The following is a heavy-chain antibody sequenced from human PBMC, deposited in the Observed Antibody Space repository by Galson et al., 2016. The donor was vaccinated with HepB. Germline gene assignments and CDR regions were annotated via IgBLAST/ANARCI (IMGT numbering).Heavy chain of an antibody. D-gene: IGHD5-12*01. CDR2: LYRDGRT. CDR1: GLTASDTY. V-gene: IGHV3-53*01. CDR3: SRVGGYDGYYFNF. Sequence: SMRLSCAVSGLTASDTYMSWVRQAPGKGLEWVSVLYRDGRTYHGDSVKGRFSISRDISKNTLCLQMNSLRADDTAAYYCSRVGGYDGYYFNFWGQGALVTVSS. J-gene: IGHJ4*02.